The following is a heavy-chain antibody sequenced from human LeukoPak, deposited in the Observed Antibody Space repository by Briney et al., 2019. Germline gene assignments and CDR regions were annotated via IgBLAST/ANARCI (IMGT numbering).Heavy chain of an antibody. CDR2: VYYTGSI. Sequence: SETLSLTCSVSGDSITGGGYYWAWLRQPPGKGLEWIGSVYYTGSIKYNPSLKGRVSISRDMPKNQFSLNVNSVAATDTAVYYCARRDYAAWFDPWGQGTLVTVSS. J-gene: IGHJ5*02. CDR1: GDSITGGGYY. V-gene: IGHV4-39*07. D-gene: IGHD4/OR15-4a*01. CDR3: ARRDYAAWFDP.